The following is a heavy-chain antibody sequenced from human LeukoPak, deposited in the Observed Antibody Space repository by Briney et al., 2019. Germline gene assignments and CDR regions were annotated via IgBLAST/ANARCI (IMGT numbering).Heavy chain of an antibody. CDR2: INHSGST. CDR3: ARGGIVATISDYFDY. Sequence: SETLSLTCAVYGGSFGGYYWSWIRQPPGKGLEWIGEINHSGSTNYNPSLKSRVTISVDTSKNQFSLKLSPVTAADTAVHYCARGGIVATISDYFDYWGQGTLVTVSS. J-gene: IGHJ4*02. D-gene: IGHD5-12*01. CDR1: GGSFGGYY. V-gene: IGHV4-34*01.